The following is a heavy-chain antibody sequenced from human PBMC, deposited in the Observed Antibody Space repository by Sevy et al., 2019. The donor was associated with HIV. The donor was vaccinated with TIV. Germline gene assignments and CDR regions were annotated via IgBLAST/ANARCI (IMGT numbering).Heavy chain of an antibody. CDR3: AKVYYYDSGTVIPRGMDV. CDR1: GFTFDNNA. CDR2: ISGSGLST. J-gene: IGHJ6*02. D-gene: IGHD3-10*01. V-gene: IGHV3-23*01. Sequence: GGSLRLSCAASGFTFDNNAMYWVRQAPGKGLEWVSAISGSGLSTNYAASVRGRFTISRDISKTTLYLQMKGLRAEDTAVYYCAKVYYYDSGTVIPRGMDVWGQGTTVTVSS.